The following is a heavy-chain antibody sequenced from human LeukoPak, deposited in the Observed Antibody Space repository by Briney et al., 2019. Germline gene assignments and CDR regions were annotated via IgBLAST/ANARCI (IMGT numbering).Heavy chain of an antibody. J-gene: IGHJ4*02. CDR3: AKNRKWLLPDY. CDR2: IYYSGST. V-gene: IGHV4-59*08. Sequence: PSETLSLTCTVSGGSISSYYWSWIRQPPGKGLEWIGYIYYSGSTNYNPSLKSRVTISVDTSKNQFSLKLSSVTAADTAVYYCAKNRKWLLPDYWGQGTLVTVSS. D-gene: IGHD3-22*01. CDR1: GGSISSYY.